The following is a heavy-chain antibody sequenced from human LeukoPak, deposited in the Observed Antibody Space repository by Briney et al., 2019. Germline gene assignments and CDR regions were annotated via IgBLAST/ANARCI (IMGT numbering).Heavy chain of an antibody. CDR3: AKDRRSSDWSPDC. CDR2: ISGSGGST. V-gene: IGHV3-23*01. Sequence: GGSLRLSYAASGFTFNSYAMNWVRQAPGKGLEWVSAISGSGGSTYYVDSVRGRFTISRDNPKNTLYLQMNGLRAEDTAVYYCAKDRRSSDWSPDCWGQGTLVTVSS. J-gene: IGHJ4*02. CDR1: GFTFNSYA. D-gene: IGHD6-19*01.